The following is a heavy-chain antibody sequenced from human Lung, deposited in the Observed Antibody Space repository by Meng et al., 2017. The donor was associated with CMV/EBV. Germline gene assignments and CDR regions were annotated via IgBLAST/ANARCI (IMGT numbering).Heavy chain of an antibody. CDR1: GGSISSSSYY. J-gene: IGHJ5*01. D-gene: IGHD3-22*01. CDR3: ARQSPSQYYYDSSCFHNWFDS. Sequence: GSLRLXXTVSGGSISSSSYYWGWIRQPPGKGLEWIGSIYYSGSTYYNPSLKSRVTISVDTSKNQFSLKLSSVTAADTAVYYCARQSPSQYYYDSSCFHNWFDSWGQGTXVTVAS. V-gene: IGHV4-39*01. CDR2: IYYSGST.